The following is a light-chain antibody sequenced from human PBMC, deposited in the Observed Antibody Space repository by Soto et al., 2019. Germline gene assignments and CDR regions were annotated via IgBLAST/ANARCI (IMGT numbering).Light chain of an antibody. J-gene: IGKJ1*01. Sequence: DIVMTQSPLSLPVTTGEAASISCRSSQSLLHSNGYNYLDWYLQKPGQSPQLLIYLGSNRASGVPDRFSGSGSGTDFTLKISRVEAEDVGVYYCMQPLQSWTFGQGTKVDIK. V-gene: IGKV2-28*01. CDR3: MQPLQSWT. CDR1: QSLLHSNGYNY. CDR2: LGS.